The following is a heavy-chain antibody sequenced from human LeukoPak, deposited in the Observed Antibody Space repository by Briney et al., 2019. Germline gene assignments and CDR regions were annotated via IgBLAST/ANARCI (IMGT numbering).Heavy chain of an antibody. V-gene: IGHV1-69*13. CDR1: GGTFSSYA. D-gene: IGHD2-8*01. J-gene: IGHJ6*04. CDR2: IIPISGTA. CDR3: ARRYCTNGVCYLGMDV. Sequence: SVKVSCKAPGGTFSSYAISWVRQAPGQGLEWMGGIIPISGTANHAQKFQGRVTITADESTSTAYMELSSLRSEDTAVYYCARRYCTNGVCYLGMDVWGKGTTVTVSS.